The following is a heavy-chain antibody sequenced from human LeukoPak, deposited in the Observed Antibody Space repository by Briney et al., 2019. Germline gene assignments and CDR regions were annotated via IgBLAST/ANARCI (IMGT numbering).Heavy chain of an antibody. J-gene: IGHJ6*02. CDR2: IYYSGST. D-gene: IGHD1-26*01. CDR3: ARSSGSFGYYYYGMDV. CDR1: GGSISSYY. V-gene: IGHV4-59*01. Sequence: PSETLSLTCTVSGGSISSYYWSWIRQPPGQGLELIGYIYYSGSTNYNPSLKSRVTISVDTSRNQFSLKLSSVTAADTAVYYCARSSGSFGYYYYGMDVWGQGTTVTVSS.